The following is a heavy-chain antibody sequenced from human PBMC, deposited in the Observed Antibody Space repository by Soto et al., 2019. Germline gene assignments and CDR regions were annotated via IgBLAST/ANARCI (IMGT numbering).Heavy chain of an antibody. CDR3: ARDASTRYRSSLYYYYYYGMDV. V-gene: IGHV1-18*01. D-gene: IGHD6-6*01. CDR1: GYTFTSYG. J-gene: IGHJ6*02. Sequence: QVQLVQSGAEVKKPGASVKVSCKASGYTFTSYGISWVRQAPGQGLEWMGWISAYNGNTNYAQKLQGRLTMTTDTTTSTAYMELRSLRSDDTAVYYCARDASTRYRSSLYYYYYYGMDVWGQGTTVTASS. CDR2: ISAYNGNT.